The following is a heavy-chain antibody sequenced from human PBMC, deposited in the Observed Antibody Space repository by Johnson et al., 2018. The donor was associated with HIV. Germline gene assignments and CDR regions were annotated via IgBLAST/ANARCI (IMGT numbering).Heavy chain of an antibody. J-gene: IGHJ3*02. CDR1: GFTFSDYY. CDR2: IYSGGST. CDR3: ARALGATYAFDI. D-gene: IGHD1-26*01. V-gene: IGHV3-66*01. Sequence: VQLVESGGGLVKPGGSLRLSCAASGFTFSDYYMSWIRQAPGKGLEWVSVIYSGGSTYQADSVKGRFTISRDNSKNTLYLQMNSLRAEDTAVYYCARALGATYAFDIWGQGTMVTVSS.